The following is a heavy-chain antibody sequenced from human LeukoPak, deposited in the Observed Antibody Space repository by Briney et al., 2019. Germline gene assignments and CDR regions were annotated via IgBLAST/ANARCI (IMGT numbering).Heavy chain of an antibody. V-gene: IGHV3-74*01. CDR1: GFTFSSYW. J-gene: IGHJ3*02. CDR3: ARGGFSHGFDI. Sequence: RTGGSLRLSCAASGFTFSSYWMHWVRQAPGKGLVWVSRIDNDGSDTIYADSMKGRFTISRDNAKNTLFLQMNSLRDEDTAVYYCARGGFSHGFDIWGQGTRVTVSS. CDR2: IDNDGSDT.